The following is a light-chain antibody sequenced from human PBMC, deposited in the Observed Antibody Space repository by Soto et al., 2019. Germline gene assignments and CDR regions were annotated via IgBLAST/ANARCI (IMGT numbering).Light chain of an antibody. CDR2: SNT. CDR3: AAWDDSLNGVA. CDR1: SSNIGSNT. V-gene: IGLV1-44*01. Sequence: QSVLTQPPSASGTPGQRVTISCSGSSSNIGSNTVTWFQHLPGTAPKLLIYSNTQRPSGVPDRFSGPKSGTSASLAIGGLQSEDEADYYCAAWDDSLNGVAFGGGTKLTVL. J-gene: IGLJ2*01.